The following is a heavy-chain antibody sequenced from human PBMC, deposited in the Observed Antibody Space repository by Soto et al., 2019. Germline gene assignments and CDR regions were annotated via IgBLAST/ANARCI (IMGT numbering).Heavy chain of an antibody. CDR2: MSHSGGT. CDR1: GGFVSSGSYY. D-gene: IGHD3-16*01. Sequence: PSETLSLTCAVYGGFVSSGSYYWSWIRQPPGKGLEWIGEMSHSGGTHFNPSLKSRVTISVDTSKNQFSLKMSSVTAADTSLYYCARVERGTVTTVVDGFDVWGQGTMVTVSS. CDR3: ARVERGTVTTVVDGFDV. J-gene: IGHJ3*01. V-gene: IGHV4-61*01.